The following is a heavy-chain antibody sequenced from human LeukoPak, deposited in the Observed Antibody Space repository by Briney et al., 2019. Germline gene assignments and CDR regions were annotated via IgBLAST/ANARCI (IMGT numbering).Heavy chain of an antibody. Sequence: PGGSLRLSCVASGFTFSGSSMNWVRQAPGKGLEWVSYIRTGSTMIYYADSVKGRFAISRNNAKNSLYLQMNSLRVEDTATYFCAKGQRAPGDWGQGTLVIVSS. V-gene: IGHV3-48*01. CDR3: AKGQRAPGD. CDR2: IRTGSTMI. CDR1: GFTFSGSS. J-gene: IGHJ4*02. D-gene: IGHD4-17*01.